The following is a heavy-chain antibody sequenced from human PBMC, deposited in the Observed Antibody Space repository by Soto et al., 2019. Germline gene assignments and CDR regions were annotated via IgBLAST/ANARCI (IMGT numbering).Heavy chain of an antibody. Sequence: ASVKVSCTVSGYTLTELSMHWVRQAPGKGLEWMGGFDPEDGETIYAQKFQGRVTMTEDTSTDTAYMELSSLRSEDTAVYYCATDLGYGRRYSYGRTNDYWGQGTLVTVSS. D-gene: IGHD5-18*01. CDR2: FDPEDGET. V-gene: IGHV1-24*01. CDR1: GYTLTELS. J-gene: IGHJ4*02. CDR3: ATDLGYGRRYSYGRTNDY.